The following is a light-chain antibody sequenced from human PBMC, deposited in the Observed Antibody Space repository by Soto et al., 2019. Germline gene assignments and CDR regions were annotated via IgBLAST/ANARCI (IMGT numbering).Light chain of an antibody. CDR1: QSVSSSY. V-gene: IGKV3D-20*02. Sequence: EIVLTQSPATLSLSPGERATLSCRASQSVSSSYLAWYQQKPGQAPRLLIYGASSRATGIPDRFSGSGSGTDFTLTVSSLEPEDFAVYYCQQRSDWPPTFGGGTKVDTK. CDR3: QQRSDWPPT. J-gene: IGKJ4*01. CDR2: GAS.